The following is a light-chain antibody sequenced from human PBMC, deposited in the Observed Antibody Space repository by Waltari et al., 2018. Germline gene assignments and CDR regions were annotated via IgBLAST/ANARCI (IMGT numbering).Light chain of an antibody. CDR2: GHK. J-gene: IGLJ3*02. V-gene: IGLV1-47*01. Sequence: QSVLTQPPSASGTPGQRVTISCSGTRSNIGSNYLYWYQQLPGTAPNHLIYGHKQRPTGVPARFYGSKSGPSASLAISGLRCEDEADYYCAAWDDSLSGRVFGGGTKVTVL. CDR3: AAWDDSLSGRV. CDR1: RSNIGSNY.